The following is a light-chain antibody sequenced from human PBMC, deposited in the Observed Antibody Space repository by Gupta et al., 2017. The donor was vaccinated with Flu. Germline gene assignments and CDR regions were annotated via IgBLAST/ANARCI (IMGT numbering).Light chain of an antibody. CDR1: QSVGSS. Sequence: EIVLTQSPDFQSGTPKEKVTITCRASQSVGSSLHWYQQKPDQSPKLLIKSASQSFSGVPSRFSGSGSGTDFTLTINGLEAEDAATYYCHQSSSFPWTFGQGTKVEIK. V-gene: IGKV6-21*01. CDR3: HQSSSFPWT. J-gene: IGKJ1*01. CDR2: SAS.